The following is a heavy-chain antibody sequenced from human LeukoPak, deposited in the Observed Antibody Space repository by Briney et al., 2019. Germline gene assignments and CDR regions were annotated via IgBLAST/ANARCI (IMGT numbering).Heavy chain of an antibody. V-gene: IGHV3-30*18. CDR1: GFTFSSYG. CDR2: ISYDGSNK. Sequence: PGGSLRLSCAASGFTFSSYGMHWVRQAPGKGLEWVAVISYDGSNKYYADSVKGRFTISRDNSKNTLYLQMNSLRAEDTAVYYCAKSSTTVTTWGYFDYWGQGTLVTASS. CDR3: AKSSTTVTTWGYFDY. J-gene: IGHJ4*02. D-gene: IGHD4-17*01.